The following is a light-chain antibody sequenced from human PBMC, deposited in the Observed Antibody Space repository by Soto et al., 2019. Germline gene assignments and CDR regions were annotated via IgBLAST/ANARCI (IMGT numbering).Light chain of an antibody. CDR2: GAS. CDR1: QGISSA. V-gene: IGKV1-13*02. J-gene: IGKJ5*01. CDR3: QHFNGYPRT. Sequence: IQLTQSPSSLSASIGDRVTITCRASQGISSALAWYQKKPGKAPSLLIYGASTLESGVPSSFSGSGSGTDFTLTISSLQPEDFATYYCQHFNGYPRTFGQGTRLEIK.